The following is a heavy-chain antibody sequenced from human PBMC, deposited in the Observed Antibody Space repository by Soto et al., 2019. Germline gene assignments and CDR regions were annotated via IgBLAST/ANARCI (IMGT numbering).Heavy chain of an antibody. CDR3: ARAPLVEYYFDY. D-gene: IGHD1-26*01. J-gene: IGHJ4*02. CDR2: IYYSGST. V-gene: IGHV4-31*03. Sequence: SETLSLTCTVSGGSISSGGYYWSWIRQHPGKGLEWIGYIYYSGSTYYNPSLKSRVTISVDTSKNQFSLKLSSVTAADTAVYYCARAPLVEYYFDYWGQGTLVTVSS. CDR1: GGSISSGGYY.